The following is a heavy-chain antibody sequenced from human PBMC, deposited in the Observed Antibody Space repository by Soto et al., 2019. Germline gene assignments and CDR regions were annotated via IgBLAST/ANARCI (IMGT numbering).Heavy chain of an antibody. CDR1: GGTFSSYA. V-gene: IGHV1-69*01. D-gene: IGHD3-16*02. J-gene: IGHJ2*01. CDR3: ARVVRLGELSCWRDWYVDL. CDR2: IIPIFGTA. Sequence: QVQLVQSGAEVKKPGSSVKVSCKASGGTFSSYAISWVRQAPGQGLEWMGGIIPIFGTANYAQKFQGRVTITADESTSIAYMEMSSLRSEDTAVYYCARVVRLGELSCWRDWYVDLWGRGTRVTVSS.